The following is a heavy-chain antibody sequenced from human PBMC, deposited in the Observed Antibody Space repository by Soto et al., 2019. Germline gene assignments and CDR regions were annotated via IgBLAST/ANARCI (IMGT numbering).Heavy chain of an antibody. D-gene: IGHD3-16*01. CDR1: GYTFTRYG. Sequence: ASVKVSCKASGYTFTRYGIGWARQAPGQGLEWMGWINTYNGNTNYAQNVQGRVTLTTDTSTSTAYMELRSLRSNDTAIYYCAMVDVYVTPSPQDVWGKGTTVTVPS. V-gene: IGHV1-18*01. CDR3: AMVDVYVTPSPQDV. CDR2: INTYNGNT. J-gene: IGHJ6*04.